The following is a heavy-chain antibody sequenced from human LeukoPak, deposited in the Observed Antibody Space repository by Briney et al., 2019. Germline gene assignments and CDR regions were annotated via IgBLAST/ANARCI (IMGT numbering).Heavy chain of an antibody. CDR3: ARERLVAGSKPARWKNDY. Sequence: ASVKVSCKASGYTFTGYYMHWVRQAPGQGLEWMGWINPNSGGTNYAQKLQGRVTMTRDTSISTAYMELSRLRSDDTAVYYCARERLVAGSKPARWKNDYWGQGTLVTVSS. CDR2: INPNSGGT. D-gene: IGHD6-19*01. CDR1: GYTFTGYY. V-gene: IGHV1-2*02. J-gene: IGHJ4*02.